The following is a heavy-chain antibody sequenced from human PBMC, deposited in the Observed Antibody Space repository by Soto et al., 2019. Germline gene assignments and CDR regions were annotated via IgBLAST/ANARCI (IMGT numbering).Heavy chain of an antibody. CDR2: INPNGGAT. CDR3: ARLGSYYDGSSDPF. D-gene: IGHD3-16*01. Sequence: ASVKVSCKASGYTFTGHYLHWVRQAPGQRFEWLGWINPNGGATKYARKFQGRISLTGDTSTTTAYFELNRLRSDDTAVYFCARLGSYYDGSSDPFWGQGTLVT. V-gene: IGHV1-2*02. J-gene: IGHJ4*02. CDR1: GYTFTGHY.